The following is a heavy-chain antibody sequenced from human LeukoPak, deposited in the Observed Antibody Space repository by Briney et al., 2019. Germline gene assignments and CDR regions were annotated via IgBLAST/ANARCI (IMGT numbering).Heavy chain of an antibody. CDR3: AKDLLGGDSGSYYEVGELGMDV. CDR2: ISYDGSNK. CDR1: GFTFSSYG. V-gene: IGHV3-30*18. J-gene: IGHJ6*02. Sequence: PGGSLRLSCAVSGFTFSSYGMHWVRQAPGKGLEWVAVISYDGSNKYYADSVKGRFTIPRDKSKNTLYLQMNSLRAEDTAVYYCAKDLLGGDSGSYYEVGELGMDVWGQGTTVTVSS. D-gene: IGHD1-26*01.